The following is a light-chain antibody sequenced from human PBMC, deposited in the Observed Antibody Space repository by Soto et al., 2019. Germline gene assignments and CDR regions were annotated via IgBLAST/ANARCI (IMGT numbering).Light chain of an antibody. J-gene: IGKJ5*01. CDR1: QSVRNY. Sequence: EIVLTQSPATLSLSPGERATLSCRASQSVRNYLAWYQQKYGQAPRLLIYDASNRATGIPARFSGSGSGTDFTLTISSLEPEDFAVYYCQQRSKWPLITFGQGKRLEIK. CDR2: DAS. CDR3: QQRSKWPLIT. V-gene: IGKV3-11*01.